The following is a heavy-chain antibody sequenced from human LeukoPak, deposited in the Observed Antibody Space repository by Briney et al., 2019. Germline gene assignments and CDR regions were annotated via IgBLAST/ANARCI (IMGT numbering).Heavy chain of an antibody. J-gene: IGHJ4*02. D-gene: IGHD3-10*01. Sequence: SETLSLTCTVSGGALSSSTYYWGWVRQPPGKGLEWIGSIYHSGSTYYNASLKSRFTISVDTSKNQFSLKLSSVTAADTAVYYCARSLSGSGSPFDYWGQGTLVTVSS. CDR1: GGALSSSTYY. CDR3: ARSLSGSGSPFDY. CDR2: IYHSGST. V-gene: IGHV4-39*07.